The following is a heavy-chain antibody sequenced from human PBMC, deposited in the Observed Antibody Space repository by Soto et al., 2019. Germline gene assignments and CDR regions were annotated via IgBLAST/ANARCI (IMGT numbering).Heavy chain of an antibody. CDR1: GGSISSGGYY. V-gene: IGHV4-31*03. CDR3: ARVGISSSDAFDI. Sequence: PSETLSLTCSVPGGSISSGGYYWSWIRQLPGKDLEWIGYIYHSGNTYYNSSLKSRLTISVDTSKNQFSLKLTSVTAADTAVYYCARVGISSSDAFDIWGQGTMVTVSS. D-gene: IGHD6-6*01. CDR2: IYHSGNT. J-gene: IGHJ3*02.